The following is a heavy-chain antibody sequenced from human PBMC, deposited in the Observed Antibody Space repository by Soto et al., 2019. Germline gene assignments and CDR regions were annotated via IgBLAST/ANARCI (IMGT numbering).Heavy chain of an antibody. CDR2: INPSGGST. CDR1: GYTFTSYY. D-gene: IGHD3-10*01. J-gene: IGHJ6*02. CDR3: ARDVLGNYGMDV. V-gene: IGHV1-46*01. Sequence: QVQLVQSGAEVKKPGASVKVSCKASGYTFTSYYMHWVRQAPGQGLEWLGIINPSGGSTSYAQKFQGRVTMTRDTSTSTVYMELSSLRSEDTAVYYCARDVLGNYGMDVWGQGTTVTVSS.